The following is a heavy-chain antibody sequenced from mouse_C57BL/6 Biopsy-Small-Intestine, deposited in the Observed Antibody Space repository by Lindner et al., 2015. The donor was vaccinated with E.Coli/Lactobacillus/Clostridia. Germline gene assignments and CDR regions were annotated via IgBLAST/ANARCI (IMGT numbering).Heavy chain of an antibody. CDR2: INPYNGDT. D-gene: IGHD5-2*01. J-gene: IGHJ1*01. CDR1: GYSFTAYL. V-gene: IGHV1-20*01. Sequence: VQLQESGPELVKPGASVKISRKASGYSFTAYLMNWVKQSHGKRLEWIGRINPYNGDTFYNQKFKGKATLTVDKSSSTVHMELRSLTSEDSAVYYCARVEYPYWYFDVWGAGTTVTVSS. CDR3: ARVEYPYWYFDV.